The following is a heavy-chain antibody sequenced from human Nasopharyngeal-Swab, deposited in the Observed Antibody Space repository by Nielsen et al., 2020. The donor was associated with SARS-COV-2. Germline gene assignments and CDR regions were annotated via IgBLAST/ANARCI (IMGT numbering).Heavy chain of an antibody. CDR1: GFTFSDYY. CDR2: ISSSSSYT. CDR3: ARGTATGWFDP. D-gene: IGHD4-17*01. V-gene: IGHV3-11*05. J-gene: IGHJ5*02. Sequence: GESLKISCAASGFTFSDYYMSWIRQAPGKGLEWVSYISSSSSYTNYADSVKGRFTISRDNAKNSLYLQMNSLRAEDTAVYYCARGTATGWFDPWGQGTLATVSS.